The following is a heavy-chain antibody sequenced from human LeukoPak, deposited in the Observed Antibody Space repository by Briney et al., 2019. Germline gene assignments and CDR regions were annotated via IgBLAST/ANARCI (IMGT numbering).Heavy chain of an antibody. CDR3: AKDPPGGNPPYYFDY. J-gene: IGHJ4*02. CDR1: GFTFSSYG. D-gene: IGHD4-23*01. Sequence: PGGSLRLSCAASGFTFSSYGMHWVRQAPGKGLEWVAVISYDGSNKYYADSVKGRFTISRDNSKNTLYLQMNSLRAEDTAVYYCAKDPPGGNPPYYFDYWGQGTLVTVSS. CDR2: ISYDGSNK. V-gene: IGHV3-30*18.